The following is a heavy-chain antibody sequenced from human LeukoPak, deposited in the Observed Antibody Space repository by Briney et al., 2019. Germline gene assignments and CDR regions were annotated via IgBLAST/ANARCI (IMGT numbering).Heavy chain of an antibody. J-gene: IGHJ4*02. V-gene: IGHV3-33*01. Sequence: PGGSLRLSCAASGFTFSSYVMHWVRQAPGKGLEWVAVIWYDGSNKYYADSVKGRFTISRDSSKNTLNLQMNSLRAEDTAVYYCGRVGDGYNDNYWGQGTLVTVSS. D-gene: IGHD5-12*01. CDR2: IWYDGSNK. CDR1: GFTFSSYV. CDR3: GRVGDGYNDNY.